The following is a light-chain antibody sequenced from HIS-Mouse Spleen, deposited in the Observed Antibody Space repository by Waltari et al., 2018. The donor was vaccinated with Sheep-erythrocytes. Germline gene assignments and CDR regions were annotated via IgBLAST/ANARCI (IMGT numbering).Light chain of an antibody. J-gene: IGLJ2*01. V-gene: IGLV1-47*01. Sequence: QSVLTQPPSASGTPGQRVTISCSGRSSNIGSNYVYWYQQLPGTAPKLLISRNNQRPAGVPARLSGSKAGTSASLAISGLRSEDEADYCCAAWDDSLSGVVFGGGTKLTVL. CDR1: SSNIGSNY. CDR3: AAWDDSLSGVV. CDR2: RNN.